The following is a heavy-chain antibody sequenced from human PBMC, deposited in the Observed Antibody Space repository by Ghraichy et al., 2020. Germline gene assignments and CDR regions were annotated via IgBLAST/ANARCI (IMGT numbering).Heavy chain of an antibody. Sequence: ASVVSCKASGYTFTGYYMHWVRQAPGQGLEWIGRINPNSGGTNYAQKFQGRVTMTRDTSISTAYMELSRLRSDDTAVYYCARERLLWFGELSNYGMDVWGQGTTVTVSS. CDR3: ARERLLWFGELSNYGMDV. CDR1: GYTFTGYY. J-gene: IGHJ6*02. V-gene: IGHV1-2*06. D-gene: IGHD3-10*01. CDR2: INPNSGGT.